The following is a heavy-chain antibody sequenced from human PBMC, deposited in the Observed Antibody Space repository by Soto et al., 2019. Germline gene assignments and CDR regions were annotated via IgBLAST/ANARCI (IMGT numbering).Heavy chain of an antibody. CDR3: ASLDPAYYYDSSGYPTYNWFDP. V-gene: IGHV3-21*01. J-gene: IGHJ5*02. CDR1: GVTFSSYS. CDR2: ISSSSSYI. D-gene: IGHD3-22*01. Sequence: GGSLRLSCAASGVTFSSYSMNWVRQAPGKGLEWVSSISSSSSYIYYADSVKGRFTISRDNAKNSLYLQMNSLRAEDTAVYYCASLDPAYYYDSSGYPTYNWFDPWGQGTLVTVSS.